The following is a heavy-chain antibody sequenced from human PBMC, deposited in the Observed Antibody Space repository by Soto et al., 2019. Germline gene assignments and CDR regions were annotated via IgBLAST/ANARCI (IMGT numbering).Heavy chain of an antibody. D-gene: IGHD6-19*01. V-gene: IGHV3-74*01. CDR3: VRDFRGAVAGSEFDH. Sequence: GGSLRLSCAASGFSFVSYWMHWVRQVPGEGLAWVSRINGNADNSDYADSVKGRFTISRGNAMNRLYLQMDSLRADDTGVYYCVRDFRGAVAGSEFDHWGQGTLVTVSS. CDR1: GFSFVSYW. CDR2: INGNADNS. J-gene: IGHJ4*02.